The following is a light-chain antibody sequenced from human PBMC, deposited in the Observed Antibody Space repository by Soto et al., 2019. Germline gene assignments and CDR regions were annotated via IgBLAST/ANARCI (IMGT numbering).Light chain of an antibody. CDR1: QSISSY. CDR3: QQSYSTPPT. J-gene: IGKJ2*01. V-gene: IGKV1-39*01. CDR2: AAS. Sequence: DIQMTQSPSSLSASVGDRVTITCRASQSISSYLNWYQQKPGKAPKLLIYAASSLQSGVPSRFSGRGSGTDFTLTISSLQPEDFETYYCQQSYSTPPTFGQGTKLEIK.